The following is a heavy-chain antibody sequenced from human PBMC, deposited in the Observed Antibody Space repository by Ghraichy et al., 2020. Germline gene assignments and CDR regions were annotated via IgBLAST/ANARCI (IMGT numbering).Heavy chain of an antibody. V-gene: IGHV3-33*07. Sequence: GESLNISCAASGFTFRRFIMYWVRQAPGKGLEWVALIHYDGSNEYYADSVKGRFTISRDNSKNTLDLQMNSLRVDDTATYYCARDVSTQYDYVRGGYLPRAMDVWGQGTTVTVSS. CDR2: IHYDGSNE. CDR3: ARDVSTQYDYVRGGYLPRAMDV. CDR1: GFTFRRFI. J-gene: IGHJ6*02. D-gene: IGHD3-16*02.